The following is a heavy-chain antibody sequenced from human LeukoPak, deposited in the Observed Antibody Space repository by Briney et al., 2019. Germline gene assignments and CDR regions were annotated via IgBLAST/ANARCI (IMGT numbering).Heavy chain of an antibody. CDR2: IYYSGSA. D-gene: IGHD6-19*01. CDR1: GYAMSSSNW. J-gene: IGHJ4*02. Sequence: SDTLSLTCAVSGYAMSSSNWWGWIRQPPGKELEWIGYIYYSGSADYNPSLKSRVTMSVDTSKNQFSLKLSSVTAADTAVYYCARVDSSGWYGAFDYWGQGTLVTVSS. CDR3: ARVDSSGWYGAFDY. V-gene: IGHV4-28*03.